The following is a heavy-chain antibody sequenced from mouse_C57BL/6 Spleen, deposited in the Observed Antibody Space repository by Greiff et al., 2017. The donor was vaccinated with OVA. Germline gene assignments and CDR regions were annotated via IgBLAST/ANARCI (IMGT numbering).Heavy chain of an antibody. CDR2: IDPANGNT. J-gene: IGHJ4*01. V-gene: IGHV14-3*01. CDR1: GFNIKNTY. CDR3: ARSYYYGSSRASYAMDY. Sequence: EVKLQQSVAELVRPGASVKLSCTASGFNIKNTYMHWVKQRPEQGLEWIGRIDPANGNTKYAPKFQGKATITADTSSNTAYLQLSSLTSEDTAIYYCARSYYYGSSRASYAMDYWGQGTSVTVSS. D-gene: IGHD1-1*01.